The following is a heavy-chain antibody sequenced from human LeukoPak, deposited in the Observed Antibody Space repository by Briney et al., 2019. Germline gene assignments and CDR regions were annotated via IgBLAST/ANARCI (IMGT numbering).Heavy chain of an antibody. D-gene: IGHD3-10*01. Sequence: GGSLRLSCAASGFTFSSYGMHWVPQAPGKGLEWVAVISYDGSDKYYADSVKGRFTISRDNSKNTLYLQMNSLREEDTAVYYCASNYGSGSYYRATFDYWGQGTLVTVSS. CDR3: ASNYGSGSYYRATFDY. CDR2: ISYDGSDK. V-gene: IGHV3-30*03. J-gene: IGHJ4*02. CDR1: GFTFSSYG.